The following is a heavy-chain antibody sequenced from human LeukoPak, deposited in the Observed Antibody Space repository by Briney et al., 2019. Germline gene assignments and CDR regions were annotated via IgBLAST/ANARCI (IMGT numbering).Heavy chain of an antibody. V-gene: IGHV3-11*04. CDR3: ARVVGSGSYYVDY. CDR2: ISCGGSNI. Sequence: LSLTCAVYGGSFSGYYWSWIRQAPGKGLEWVSSISCGGSNIYYADSVKGRFTISRDNAKNSLYLQMNSLRAEDTAVYYCARVVGSGSYYVDYWGQRTLVTVSS. J-gene: IGHJ4*02. CDR1: GGSFSGYY. D-gene: IGHD1-26*01.